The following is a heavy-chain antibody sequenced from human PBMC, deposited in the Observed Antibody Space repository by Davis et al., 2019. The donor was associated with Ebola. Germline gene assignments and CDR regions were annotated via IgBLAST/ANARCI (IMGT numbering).Heavy chain of an antibody. CDR3: ARLVALYDNSGYAYLDY. CDR1: AYTFTNFY. Sequence: ASVKVSCKASAYTFTNFYIHWVRQAPGQGLEWVGTINPSGGSTSYAQKFQGRITVTRDTSTSTVYMELSRLRSEDTAVYYCARLVALYDNSGYAYLDYWGQGILVTVSS. CDR2: INPSGGST. V-gene: IGHV1-46*01. D-gene: IGHD3-22*01. J-gene: IGHJ4*02.